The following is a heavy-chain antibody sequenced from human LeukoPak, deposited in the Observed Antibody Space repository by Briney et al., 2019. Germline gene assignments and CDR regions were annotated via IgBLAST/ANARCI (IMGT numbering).Heavy chain of an antibody. CDR1: DFIISDNY. V-gene: IGHV3-53*01. CDR2: IYPSGTT. J-gene: IGHJ4*02. D-gene: IGHD6-13*01. Sequence: GGSLRLSCAASDFIISDNYMTWVRQAPGKGLEWVSIIYPSGTTYYADSVKGRFTISRDNSKTTLILQMNSLRAEDTAIYYCARAVAAGTIYFDFWGQGALPTVSS. CDR3: ARAVAAGTIYFDF.